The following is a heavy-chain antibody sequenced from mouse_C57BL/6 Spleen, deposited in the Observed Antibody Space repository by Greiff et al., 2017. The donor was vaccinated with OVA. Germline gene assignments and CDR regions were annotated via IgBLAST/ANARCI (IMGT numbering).Heavy chain of an antibody. V-gene: IGHV1-82*01. D-gene: IGHD1-1*01. CDR3: ARGLAVVAPFDY. J-gene: IGHJ2*01. Sequence: LQQSGPELVKPGASVKISCKASGYAFSSSWMNWVKQRPGKGLEWIGRIYPGDGDTNYNGKFKGKATLTADKSSSTAYMQLSSLTSEDSAVYFCARGLAVVAPFDYWGQGTTLTVSS. CDR1: GYAFSSSW. CDR2: IYPGDGDT.